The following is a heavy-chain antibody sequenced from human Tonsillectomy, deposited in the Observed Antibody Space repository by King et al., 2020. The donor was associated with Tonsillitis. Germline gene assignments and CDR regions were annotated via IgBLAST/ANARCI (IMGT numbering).Heavy chain of an antibody. CDR3: ARVTTMVRAPLPNWYFDL. CDR1: GGSFSDYY. CDR2: FSHSGST. V-gene: IGHV4-34*01. J-gene: IGHJ2*01. D-gene: IGHD3-10*01. Sequence: QVQLQQWGAGLLKPSETLSLTCAVYGGSFSDYYWSWIRQPPGKGLEWIGEFSHSGSTNYNPSLKSRVTISVDTSKNQFSLKLTSVTAADTAVYSCARVTTMVRAPLPNWYFDLWGRGTLVTVSS.